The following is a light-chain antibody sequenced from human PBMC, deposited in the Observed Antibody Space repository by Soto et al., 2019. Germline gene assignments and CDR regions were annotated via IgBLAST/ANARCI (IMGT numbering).Light chain of an antibody. CDR1: QSVSSGY. J-gene: IGKJ1*01. CDR2: GIS. V-gene: IGKV3-20*01. Sequence: EIVLTQSPGTLSLSPGERATLSCRASQSVSSGYLAWYQQKPGQAPRLLIYGISSRATGIPDRFSGRGSGTDFTLTISRLEPEDFAVYYCHQYDRPPWTFGQGTKVDIK. CDR3: HQYDRPPWT.